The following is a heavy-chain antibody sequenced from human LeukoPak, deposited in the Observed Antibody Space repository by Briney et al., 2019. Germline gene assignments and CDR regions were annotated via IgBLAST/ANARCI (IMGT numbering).Heavy chain of an antibody. CDR1: GFNFSSYW. V-gene: IGHV3-74*01. Sequence: GGSLRLSCGASGFNFSSYWMHWVSRAPGKGRGWDSHIDSDGSATTYGASAKGRFTISRDNAKNTLFLQMDSLTADDSAIYYCARGTAVAAGIDYWGQGALVTVSS. CDR3: ARGTAVAAGIDY. D-gene: IGHD6-13*01. CDR2: IDSDGSAT. J-gene: IGHJ4*02.